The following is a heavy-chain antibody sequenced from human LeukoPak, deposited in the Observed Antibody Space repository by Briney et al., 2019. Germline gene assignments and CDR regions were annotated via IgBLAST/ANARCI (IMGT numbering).Heavy chain of an antibody. Sequence: SETLSLTCTVSGGSISSGGYYWSWIRQHPGKGLEWIGYIYYSGSTYYNPSLKSRVTISVDTSKNQFSLKLCSVTAADTAVYYCARDVDYGSGSALGYWGQGTLVTVSS. D-gene: IGHD3-10*01. CDR1: GGSISSGGYY. V-gene: IGHV4-31*03. J-gene: IGHJ4*02. CDR3: ARDVDYGSGSALGY. CDR2: IYYSGST.